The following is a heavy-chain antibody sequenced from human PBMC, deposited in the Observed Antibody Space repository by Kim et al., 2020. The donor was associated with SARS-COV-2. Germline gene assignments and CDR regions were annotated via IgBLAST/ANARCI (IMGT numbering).Heavy chain of an antibody. D-gene: IGHD3-10*01. V-gene: IGHV3-30-3*01. CDR3: ARGNYYESVSLSDYYNGMDV. J-gene: IGHJ6*02. CDR2: ISYDGRNK. CDR1: GLSFDDSA. Sequence: GVSLRLSCAASGLSFDDSAMNWVRQAPGKGLEWVAVISYDGRNKEYADSVKGRFSISRDNSKSTLSLQMNSLRVEDTAVYYCARGNYYESVSLSDYYNGMDVWGQGTTVTVSS.